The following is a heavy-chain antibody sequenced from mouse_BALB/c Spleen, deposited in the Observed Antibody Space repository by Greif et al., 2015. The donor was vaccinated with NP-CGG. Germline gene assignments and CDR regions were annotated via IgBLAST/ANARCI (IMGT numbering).Heavy chain of an antibody. J-gene: IGHJ3*01. D-gene: IGHD2-2*01. CDR1: GYTFTEYI. CDR2: FYPGSGSI. Sequence: VQLQQSGGELVKPGASVKLSCKASGYTFTEYIIHWVKQRSGQGLEWIGWFYPGSGSIKYNEKFKDKATLTADKSSSTVYMELSRLTAEDAAVYFCARHEERGGYDGAWFAYWGQGTLVTVSA. V-gene: IGHV1-62-2*01. CDR3: ARHEERGGYDGAWFAY.